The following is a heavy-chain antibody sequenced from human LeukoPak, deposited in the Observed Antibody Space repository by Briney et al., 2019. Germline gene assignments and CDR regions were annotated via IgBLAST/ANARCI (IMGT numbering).Heavy chain of an antibody. J-gene: IGHJ4*02. CDR1: GGSFSGYY. V-gene: IGHV4-34*01. Sequence: SETLSLTCAVYGGSFSGYYWSRIRQPPGKGLEWIGEINHSGSTNYNPSLKSRVTISVDTSKNQFSLKLSSVTAADTAVYYCARVRWLQPIFDYWGQGTPVTVSS. CDR2: INHSGST. CDR3: ARVRWLQPIFDY. D-gene: IGHD5-24*01.